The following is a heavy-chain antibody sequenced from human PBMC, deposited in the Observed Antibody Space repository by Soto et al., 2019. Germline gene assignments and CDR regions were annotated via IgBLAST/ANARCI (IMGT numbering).Heavy chain of an antibody. D-gene: IGHD5-18*01. V-gene: IGHV3-23*01. J-gene: IGHJ4*02. CDR1: GFTFSSYA. CDR3: AKDELLQFPRYSYGYVFDY. CDR2: ISGSGGST. Sequence: AGGSLRLSCAASGFTFSSYAMSWVRQAPGKGLEWVSAISGSGGSTYYADSVKGRFTISRDNSKNTLYLQMNSLRAEDTAVYYCAKDELLQFPRYSYGYVFDYWGQGTLVSVSS.